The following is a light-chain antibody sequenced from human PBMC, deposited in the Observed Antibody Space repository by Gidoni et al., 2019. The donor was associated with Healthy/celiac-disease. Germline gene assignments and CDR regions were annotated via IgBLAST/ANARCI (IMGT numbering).Light chain of an antibody. CDR1: QSISSW. CDR2: DAS. J-gene: IGKJ1*01. V-gene: IGKV1-5*01. CDR3: QQYNSYSQWT. Sequence: DIQMTQSPSTLSASVGDRVTITCRASQSISSWLAWYQQKPGKAPKLLIYDASSLESGVPSSFSGSGSGTEFTLTISSLQPDDFATYYCQQYNSYSQWTFXQXTKVEIK.